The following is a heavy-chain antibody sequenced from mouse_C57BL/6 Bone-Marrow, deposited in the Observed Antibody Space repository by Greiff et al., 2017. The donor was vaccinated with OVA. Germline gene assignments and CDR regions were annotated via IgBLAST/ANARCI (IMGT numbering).Heavy chain of an antibody. CDR1: GYAFSSSW. V-gene: IGHV1-82*01. CDR3: ARDEASYYASYFDY. CDR2: IYPGDGVT. D-gene: IGHD2-12*01. Sequence: QVQLQQPGPELVKPGASVKISCKASGYAFSSSWMNWVKQRPGKGLEWIGRIYPGDGVTNYNGKFKGKATLTADKSSSTAYMQLSSLTSEDSAVYFCARDEASYYASYFDYWDQGTTLPVSS. J-gene: IGHJ2*01.